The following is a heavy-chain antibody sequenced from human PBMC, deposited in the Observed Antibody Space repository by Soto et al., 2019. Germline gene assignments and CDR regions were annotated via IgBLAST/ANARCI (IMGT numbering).Heavy chain of an antibody. J-gene: IGHJ4*02. CDR1: GGSISSYY. Sequence: QVQLQESGPGLVKPSETLSLTCTVSGGSISSYYWSWIRQPPGKGLEWIGYIYYSGSTNYNPSPKGRVAVSVDPSKTPSSLRLSSVTAADTAVYYCARRRVRGSGSSFDYWGQGTLVTVSS. CDR3: ARRRVRGSGSSFDY. D-gene: IGHD3-10*01. CDR2: IYYSGST. V-gene: IGHV4-59*01.